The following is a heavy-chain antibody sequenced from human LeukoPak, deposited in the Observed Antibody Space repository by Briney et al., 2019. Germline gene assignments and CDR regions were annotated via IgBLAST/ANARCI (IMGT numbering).Heavy chain of an antibody. Sequence: PSETLSLTCTVSGGSISSGDYYWGWIRQPPGKGLEWIGYIYYSGSTYYNPSLKSRVTISVDTSKNQFSLKLSSVTAADTAVYYCARGVVPAAGGYWFDPWGQGTLVTVSS. CDR3: ARGVVPAAGGYWFDP. CDR2: IYYSGST. V-gene: IGHV4-30-4*08. J-gene: IGHJ5*02. CDR1: GGSISSGDYY. D-gene: IGHD2-2*01.